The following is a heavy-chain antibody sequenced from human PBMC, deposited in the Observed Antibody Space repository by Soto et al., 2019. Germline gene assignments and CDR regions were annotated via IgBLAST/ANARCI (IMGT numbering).Heavy chain of an antibody. D-gene: IGHD3-3*01. J-gene: IGHJ6*02. CDR3: ARSKEPSYDFWYGMDV. CDR1: GCTFSSYA. V-gene: IGHV1-69*06. Sequence: GASVKVSCKASGCTFSSYAISCVRQAPGQVLEWMGGIIPIFGTANYAQKFQGRVTITADKSTSTAYMELSSLRSEDTAVYYCARSKEPSYDFWYGMDVWGQGTTVTVSS. CDR2: IIPIFGTA.